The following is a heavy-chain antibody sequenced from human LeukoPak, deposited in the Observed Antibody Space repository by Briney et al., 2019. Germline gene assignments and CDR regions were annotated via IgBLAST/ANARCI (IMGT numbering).Heavy chain of an antibody. CDR2: INHSGST. Sequence: KPSETLSLTCAVYGGSFSGYYWSWIRQPPGKGLEWIGEINHSGSTNYNPSLKSRVTISVDTSKNQFSLKLSSVTAADTAVYYCARGYDYVWGSSPRDWFDPWGQGTLVTVSS. CDR3: ARGYDYVWGSSPRDWFDP. V-gene: IGHV4-34*01. J-gene: IGHJ5*02. CDR1: GGSFSGYY. D-gene: IGHD3-16*01.